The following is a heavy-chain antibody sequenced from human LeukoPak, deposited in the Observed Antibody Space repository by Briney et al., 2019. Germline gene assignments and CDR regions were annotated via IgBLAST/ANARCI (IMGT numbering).Heavy chain of an antibody. Sequence: SETLSLTCTVSGGSISSNYWSWIRQPPGKGLEWIGYIYYSGSTNYNPSLKSRVTISVDMSKNQFSLKLSSVTAADTAVYYCASLAYYDSSGYSDWGQGTLVAVSS. CDR2: IYYSGST. CDR3: ASLAYYDSSGYSD. CDR1: GGSISSNY. V-gene: IGHV4-59*08. D-gene: IGHD3-22*01. J-gene: IGHJ4*02.